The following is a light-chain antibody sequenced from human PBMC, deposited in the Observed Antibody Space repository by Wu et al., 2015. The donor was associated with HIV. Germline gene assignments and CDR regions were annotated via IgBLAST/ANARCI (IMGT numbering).Light chain of an antibody. J-gene: IGKJ1*01. Sequence: DIQMTQSPSSLSASVGDRVTITCRASQSISSDLKWYQQKPGAAPQLLIYAASSLQSGVPSRFSGSGSGTDFTLTISSLQPEDFATYYCQQTYSTPKTFGQGTKVDNQT. V-gene: IGKV1-39*01. CDR3: QQTYSTPKT. CDR2: AAS. CDR1: QSISSD.